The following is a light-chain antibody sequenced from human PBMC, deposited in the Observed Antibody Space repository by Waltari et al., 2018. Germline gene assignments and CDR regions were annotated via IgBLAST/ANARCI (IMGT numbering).Light chain of an antibody. CDR1: QNVLYSPHNKSF. CDR3: QQYYSIPWT. J-gene: IGKJ1*01. V-gene: IGKV4-1*01. Sequence: DIVMTQSPDSLAVSLGERATVNCKSSQNVLYSPHNKSFLAWFQQKLGQPRKLLIYWASTRESGVPVRFSGSGSGRDFTLTISSLQAEDVAVYYCQQYYSIPWTFGQGTKVEIK. CDR2: WAS.